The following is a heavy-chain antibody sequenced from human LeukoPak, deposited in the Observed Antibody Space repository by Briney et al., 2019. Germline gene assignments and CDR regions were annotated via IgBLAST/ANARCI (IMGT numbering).Heavy chain of an antibody. J-gene: IGHJ3*02. D-gene: IGHD3-3*02. V-gene: IGHV3-33*01. CDR1: GFTFSSYG. CDR2: IWDDGSNK. Sequence: GGSLRLSCVASGFTFSSYGMHWVRQAPGKGLEWVAVIWDDGSNKYYADSVKGRFTISRDNSKNTLYLQVNSLRAEDTAVYYCARDAIFGYDAFDIWGQGTMVTVSS. CDR3: ARDAIFGYDAFDI.